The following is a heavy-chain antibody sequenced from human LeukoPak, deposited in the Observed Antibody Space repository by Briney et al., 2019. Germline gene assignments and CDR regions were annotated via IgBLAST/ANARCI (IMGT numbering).Heavy chain of an antibody. CDR3: ARYYGSGTLADY. J-gene: IGHJ4*02. D-gene: IGHD3-10*01. CDR2: IYYGGST. V-gene: IGHV4-39*01. Sequence: PSETLSLTCTVSGGSISSSSYYWGWIRQPPGKGLEWIGSIYYGGSTYYNPSLKSRVTISVDTSKNQFSLKLSSVTAADTAVYYCARYYGSGTLADYWGQGTLVTVSS. CDR1: GGSISSSSYY.